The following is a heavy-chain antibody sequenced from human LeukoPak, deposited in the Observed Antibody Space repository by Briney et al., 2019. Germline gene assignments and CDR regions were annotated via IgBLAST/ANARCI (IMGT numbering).Heavy chain of an antibody. CDR3: ARESERGYCSTITCYSDS. D-gene: IGHD2-2*01. CDR1: GFTFSSYS. CDR2: ISSSSSYI. Sequence: GGSLRLSCAASGFTFSSYSMNWVRQASGKGLEWVSSISSSSSYIYYADSVKGRFTISRDNAKNSLFLLMNSLRAEDTAVYYCARESERGYCSTITCYSDSWGQGTLVTVSS. J-gene: IGHJ4*02. V-gene: IGHV3-21*01.